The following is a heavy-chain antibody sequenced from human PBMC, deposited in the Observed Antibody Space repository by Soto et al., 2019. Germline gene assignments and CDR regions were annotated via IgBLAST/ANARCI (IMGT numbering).Heavy chain of an antibody. D-gene: IGHD1-7*01. CDR2: INAANGHT. CDR1: GYSLPTHT. V-gene: IGHV1-3*01. J-gene: IGHJ4*02. Sequence: QVQLVQSGAEVKKPGASVRISCKASGYSLPTHTIHWVRQAPGHRLECMGWINAANGHTKYSQKFQNRVTISSDTSASTVYMKLTGLTSDDTAIYYCALANGNYDWGPNDYWGQGTLVTVSS. CDR3: ALANGNYDWGPNDY.